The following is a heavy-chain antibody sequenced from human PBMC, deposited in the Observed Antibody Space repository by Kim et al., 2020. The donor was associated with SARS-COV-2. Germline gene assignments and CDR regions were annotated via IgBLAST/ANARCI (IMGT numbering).Heavy chain of an antibody. Sequence: ASVKVSCKASGYTFTSYTMNWVRQAPGQGLEWMGWINTNTGNQTYAQGFTGRFVFSLDTSVSTAYLQISSLKAEDTAVYYCARKYWNHHSHFDYWGQGTLVTVSS. D-gene: IGHD1-1*01. CDR3: ARKYWNHHSHFDY. J-gene: IGHJ4*02. V-gene: IGHV7-4-1*02. CDR1: GYTFTSYT. CDR2: INTNTGNQ.